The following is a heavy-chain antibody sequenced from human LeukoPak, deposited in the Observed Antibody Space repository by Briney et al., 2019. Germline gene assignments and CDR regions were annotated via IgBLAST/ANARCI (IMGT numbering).Heavy chain of an antibody. CDR1: GFTFSSYW. V-gene: IGHV3-7*01. CDR3: ARDKGYSYGRSLDY. D-gene: IGHD5-18*01. J-gene: IGHJ4*02. CDR2: IKQDGSEK. Sequence: GGSLRLSCAASGFTFSSYWMSWARQAPGKGLEWVANIKQDGSEKYYVDSVKGRFTISRDNAKNSLYLQMNSLRAEDTAVYYCARDKGYSYGRSLDYWGQGTLVTVSS.